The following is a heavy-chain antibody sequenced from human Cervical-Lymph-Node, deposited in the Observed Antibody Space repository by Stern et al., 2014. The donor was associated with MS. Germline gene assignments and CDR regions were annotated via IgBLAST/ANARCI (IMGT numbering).Heavy chain of an antibody. J-gene: IGHJ5*02. V-gene: IGHV4-59*01. CDR3: ARATDL. Sequence: QVQLQESGPGLLRPSATLSLTCTVSGASITSYYWSWLRQPPGKGLEWIGYIYYSGTTNYNASLKGRVAISIDTSKTQFSLRLSSVTAADTAVYYCARATDLWGQGTLVTVSS. CDR1: GASITSYY. CDR2: IYYSGTT.